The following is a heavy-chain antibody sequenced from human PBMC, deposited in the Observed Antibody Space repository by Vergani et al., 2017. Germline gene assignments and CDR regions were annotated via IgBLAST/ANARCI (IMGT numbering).Heavy chain of an antibody. D-gene: IGHD1-26*01. CDR2: ISGTGGST. CDR3: VKDAGSYENFFDS. Sequence: EVQLLESGGGLVQPGGSLRLSCAASGFTFSSYAMSWVRQAPGKGLEWVSGISGTGGSTYYADSVKGRFTISRDNSKNTLYLQMKSLRAEDTATYYCVKDAGSYENFFDSWGQGTLVTVSS. J-gene: IGHJ4*02. CDR1: GFTFSSYA. V-gene: IGHV3-23*01.